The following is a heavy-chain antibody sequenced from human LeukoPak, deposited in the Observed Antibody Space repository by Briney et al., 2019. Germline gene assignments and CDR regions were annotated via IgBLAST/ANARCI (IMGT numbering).Heavy chain of an antibody. CDR1: GFTFSSYS. CDR3: ARDGSGSYYPGNWFDP. Sequence: GGSLRLPCAASGFTFSSYSMNWVRQAPGKGLEWLSYISSSSTTTIYYADSVKGRFTISRDNAKNSLYLQMSSLRVEDTAVYYCARDGSGSYYPGNWFDPWGQGTLVTVSS. CDR2: ISSSSTTTI. D-gene: IGHD3-10*01. V-gene: IGHV3-48*01. J-gene: IGHJ5*02.